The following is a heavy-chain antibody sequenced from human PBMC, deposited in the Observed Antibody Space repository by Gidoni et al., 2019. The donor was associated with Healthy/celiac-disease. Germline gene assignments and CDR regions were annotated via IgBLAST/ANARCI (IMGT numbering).Heavy chain of an antibody. J-gene: IGHJ4*02. CDR1: GFTCSSYD. V-gene: IGHV3-30-3*01. D-gene: IGHD3-10*01. CDR2: ISYDGSNK. Sequence: QVQLVEAGGGVVETGRSVRLSCAASGFTCSSYDMHWFRQAPGKGLELVAVISYDGSNKYYADSVKGRFTISRDNSKNTLYLQKNSLRAEDTAVYYFARCHHYYGSGSYFAHWGQGTLVTVSS. CDR3: ARCHHYYGSGSYFAH.